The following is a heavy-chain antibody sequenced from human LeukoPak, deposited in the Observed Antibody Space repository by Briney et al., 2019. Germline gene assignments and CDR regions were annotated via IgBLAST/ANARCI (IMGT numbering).Heavy chain of an antibody. J-gene: IGHJ4*02. CDR2: ISSSGSTV. CDR3: ARGGAVGGLY. CDR1: GFTIGSYE. V-gene: IGHV3-48*03. Sequence: GGSLRLSCAVSGFTIGSYEMNRVRQAPGKGLDWVSYISSSGSTVYYPDSVQGRFTISRDNAKNLLYLQVTSLRGEDTAVYYCARGGAVGGLYWGQGTLVTVSS. D-gene: IGHD6-19*01.